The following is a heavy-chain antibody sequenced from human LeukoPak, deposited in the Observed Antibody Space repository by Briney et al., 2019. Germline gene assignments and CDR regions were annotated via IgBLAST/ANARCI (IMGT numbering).Heavy chain of an antibody. CDR1: GFILSTHG. Sequence: GESLKISCAASGFILSTHGMHWVRQAPGKGLEWVAGMWYDGSREDYADSVKGRFTISRDMSKNTLNLQMISLRVEDTAMFYCARDLSFGSLDFRGQGTLVTVSS. D-gene: IGHD1-26*01. J-gene: IGHJ4*02. V-gene: IGHV3-33*01. CDR3: ARDLSFGSLDF. CDR2: MWYDGSRE.